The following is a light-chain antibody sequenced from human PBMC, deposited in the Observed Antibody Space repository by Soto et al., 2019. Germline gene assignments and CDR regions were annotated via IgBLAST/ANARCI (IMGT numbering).Light chain of an antibody. CDR2: QDS. J-gene: IGLJ1*01. V-gene: IGLV2-23*01. Sequence: QSALTQPASVSGSPGQSITISCTGTTSDFGTYNVVSWYQQRPGEVPKLILYQDSKRPSGVSNRFSGSKSGNTASLTISGLQPEDEAHYYCSSYTGTNAFLFGTGTKLTVL. CDR1: TSDFGTYNV. CDR3: SSYTGTNAFL.